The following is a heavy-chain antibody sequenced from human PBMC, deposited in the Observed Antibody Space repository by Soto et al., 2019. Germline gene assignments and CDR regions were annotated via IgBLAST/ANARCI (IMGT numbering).Heavy chain of an antibody. CDR2: VYYSAST. CDR1: CDSINSTDYS. D-gene: IGHD3-22*01. J-gene: IGHJ2*01. Sequence: TLSLTFTASCDSINSTDYSWIWIRQTPGKGPEWIGYVYYSASTYYIPSLTSRLSTPVNTSNNQFSLKLTSVTAADTVRYYWARMSYYYDKWYFDLWGRGTLVTVSS. CDR3: ARMSYYYDKWYFDL. V-gene: IGHV4-30-4*01.